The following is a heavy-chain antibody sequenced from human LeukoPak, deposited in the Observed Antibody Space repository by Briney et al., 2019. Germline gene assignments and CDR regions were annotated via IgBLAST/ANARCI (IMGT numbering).Heavy chain of an antibody. J-gene: IGHJ6*03. V-gene: IGHV3-30*04. CDR2: ISYDGSNK. CDR3: ARSGLYSSSNYYYYMDV. Sequence: PGGSLRLSCAASGFTFSSYAMHWVRQAPGKGLEWVAVISYDGSNKYYADSVKGRFTISRDNSKNTLYLQMNSLRAEDTAVYYCARSGLYSSSNYYYYMDVWGKGTTVTVSS. CDR1: GFTFSSYA. D-gene: IGHD6-6*01.